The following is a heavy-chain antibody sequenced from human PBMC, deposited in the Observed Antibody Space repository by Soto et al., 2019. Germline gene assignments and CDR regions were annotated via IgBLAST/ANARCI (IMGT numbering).Heavy chain of an antibody. J-gene: IGHJ4*02. V-gene: IGHV1-46*01. D-gene: IGHD6-13*01. CDR3: ARDLAAADH. CDR1: GYTFTNYY. CDR2: INPTSGST. Sequence: QVQLVQSGAEVKKPGASVKVSCRASGYTFTNYYIHWVRQAPGQGLVWLAIINPTSGSTNYAQEFQDRVSLTMDTSTSTVYMELSGLRSEDTAMFYCARDLAAADHWGKGTLVTVSS.